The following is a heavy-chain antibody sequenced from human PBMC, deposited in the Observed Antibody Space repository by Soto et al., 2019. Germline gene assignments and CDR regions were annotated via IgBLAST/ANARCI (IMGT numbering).Heavy chain of an antibody. CDR3: ASGHSGSYFHRY. D-gene: IGHD1-26*01. J-gene: IGHJ4*02. CDR1: GGSISSGDYY. Sequence: SETLSLTCTVSGGSISSGDYYWSWIRQPPGKGLEWIGEINHSGFTNYNPSLKSRVTISVDTSKKQFSLKVTSVTAADTAVYYCASGHSGSYFHRYWGQGTLVTVSS. CDR2: INHSGFT. V-gene: IGHV4-39*07.